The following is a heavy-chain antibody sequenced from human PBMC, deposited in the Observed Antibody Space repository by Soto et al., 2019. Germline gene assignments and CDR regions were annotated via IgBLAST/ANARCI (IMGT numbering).Heavy chain of an antibody. CDR3: ASKTYESKGTCDY. CDR2: KYHSGSS. D-gene: IGHD3-22*01. V-gene: IGHV4-4*02. CDR1: GGSISTSQW. Sequence: QVQLRESGPGLVKPSETLSLTCTVSGGSISTSQWWSWLRQPPGKGLEWIGEKYHSGSSNYNTSLKSRVTISVDKSTNQFSLKLSSVAAADTAVYYCASKTYESKGTCDYWGQGTLVTVSS. J-gene: IGHJ4*02.